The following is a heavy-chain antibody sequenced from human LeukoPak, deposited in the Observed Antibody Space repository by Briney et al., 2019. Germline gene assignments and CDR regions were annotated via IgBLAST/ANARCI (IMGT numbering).Heavy chain of an antibody. CDR2: IYPGDSDT. J-gene: IGHJ4*02. V-gene: IGHV5-51*01. CDR3: ARPWSSSGWVDY. CDR1: RYSFTSYW. D-gene: IGHD6-19*01. Sequence: GESLQISCKGSRYSFTSYWIGWVRQLPGKGLEWMGIIYPGDSDTRYSPSFQGQVTISADKSISTAYLQWSSLKASDTAMYYCARPWSSSGWVDYWGQGTLVTVS.